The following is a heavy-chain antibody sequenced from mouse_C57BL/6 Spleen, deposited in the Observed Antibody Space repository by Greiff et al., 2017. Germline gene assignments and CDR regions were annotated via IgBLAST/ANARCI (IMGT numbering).Heavy chain of an antibody. V-gene: IGHV5-4*01. CDR1: GFTFSSYA. Sequence: EVMLVESGGGLVKPGGSLKLSCAASGFTFSSYAMSWVRQTPEKRLEWVATISDGGSYTYYPDNVKGRFTISRDNAKNNLYLQMSHLKSEDTAMYYCARDPHYRYFDVWGTGTTVTVSS. J-gene: IGHJ1*03. CDR3: ARDPHYRYFDV. CDR2: ISDGGSYT.